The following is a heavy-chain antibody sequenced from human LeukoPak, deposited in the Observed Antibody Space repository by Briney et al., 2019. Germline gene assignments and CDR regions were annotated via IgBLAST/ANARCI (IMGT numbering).Heavy chain of an antibody. CDR1: GFTFSSYA. D-gene: IGHD2-15*01. CDR2: ISGSGGGT. J-gene: IGHJ4*02. V-gene: IGHV3-23*01. CDR3: ARVLSPVY. Sequence: GGSLRLSCAASGFTFSSYAMSWVRQAPGKGLGWVSTISGSGGGTYYADSVKGRFTISRDNSKNTLYLQMNSLRAEDTAVYYCARVLSPVYWGQGTLVTVSS.